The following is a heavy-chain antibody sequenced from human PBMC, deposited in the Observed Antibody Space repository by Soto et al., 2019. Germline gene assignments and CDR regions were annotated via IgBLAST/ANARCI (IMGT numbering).Heavy chain of an antibody. D-gene: IGHD1-1*01. V-gene: IGHV4-59*12. CDR1: DGTIISCC. J-gene: IGHJ6*02. CDR3: ARLRLVAGTEGTYYYGMDV. Sequence: TLSVTCTVSDGTIISCCWRWSLKHTGKGLEWIGYIYYSGSTNYNTPLKSRVTISVDKSKNQFSLKLSSVTAADTAVYYCARLRLVAGTEGTYYYGMDVWGQRTTVTVSS. CDR2: IYYSGST.